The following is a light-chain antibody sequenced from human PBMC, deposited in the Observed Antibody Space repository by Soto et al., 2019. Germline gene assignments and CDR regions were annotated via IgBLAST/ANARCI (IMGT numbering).Light chain of an antibody. Sequence: IHLTQSPSSLSASVGDRVTITCRASQGISSYLAWYQQKPGKAPKLLIYGASTLEGGVPFRFSGSGSGTDFTLTISSLQPEDFATYYCQQLNTSPITFGQGTRLEIK. CDR2: GAS. CDR3: QQLNTSPIT. V-gene: IGKV1-9*01. J-gene: IGKJ5*01. CDR1: QGISSY.